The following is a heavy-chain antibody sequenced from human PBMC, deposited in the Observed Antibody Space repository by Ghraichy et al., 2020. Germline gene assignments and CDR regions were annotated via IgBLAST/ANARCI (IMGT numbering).Heavy chain of an antibody. CDR3: ARETSHLATSLRPSSSWYTGFDY. V-gene: IGHV4-39*02. D-gene: IGHD6-13*01. CDR2: IYYSGST. J-gene: IGHJ4*02. Sequence: SETLSLTCTVSGGSISSSTYYWGWIRQPPGKGLEWIGSIYYSGSTYYNPSLKSRVTISVDTSKNQFSLKLSSVTAADTAVYYCARETSHLATSLRPSSSWYTGFDYWGQGTLVTVSS. CDR1: GGSISSSTYY.